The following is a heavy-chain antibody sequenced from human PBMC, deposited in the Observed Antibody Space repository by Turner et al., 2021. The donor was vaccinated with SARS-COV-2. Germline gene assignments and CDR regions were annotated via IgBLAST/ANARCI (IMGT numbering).Heavy chain of an antibody. CDR2: IVPIVSTA. J-gene: IGHJ4*02. D-gene: IGHD2-15*01. Sequence: QGRRVQSGAAVRKPGSSVKVSCVASAVTFSSYAISWVRQAPGQGLEWRGGIVPIVSTANDAQEFQCRVTITADETTSTAYMELSRLRSEDTAGYYGARGEVGYCSGGRCYSGSYWGQGTLVTVSS. CDR3: ARGEVGYCSGGRCYSGSY. CDR1: AVTFSSYA. V-gene: IGHV1-69*01.